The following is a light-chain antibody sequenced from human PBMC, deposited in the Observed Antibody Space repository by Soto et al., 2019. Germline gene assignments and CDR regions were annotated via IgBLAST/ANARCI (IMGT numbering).Light chain of an antibody. V-gene: IGKV3-20*01. CDR3: QQHGNSPPSWT. CDR2: GAS. CDR1: QSVSNNY. Sequence: TVLTQSPGTLSLSPGERATLFCRASQSVSNNYLAWYQQKPGQAPRLLIYGASSRATGIPDRFSGSGSGTDFSLTISRLEPEDSAVYYCQQHGNSPPSWTFGQGTKVEIK. J-gene: IGKJ1*01.